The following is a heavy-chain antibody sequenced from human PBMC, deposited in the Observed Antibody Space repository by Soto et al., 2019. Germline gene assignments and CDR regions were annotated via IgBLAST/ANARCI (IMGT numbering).Heavy chain of an antibody. D-gene: IGHD3-22*01. CDR2: MYQSGST. CDR1: GGSISSGAYS. Sequence: QLQLRESGAGLVKPSETLSLTCTVSGGSISSGAYSWAWIRQSPGRGLEWLGFMYQSGSTYYSPSLGSRVTISTARSKNQMSLSLRSVSAADTAVYFCARDNSGCSDSDCYLSGWFDPWGQGTLVTVSS. V-gene: IGHV4-30-2*06. J-gene: IGHJ5*02. CDR3: ARDNSGCSDSDCYLSGWFDP.